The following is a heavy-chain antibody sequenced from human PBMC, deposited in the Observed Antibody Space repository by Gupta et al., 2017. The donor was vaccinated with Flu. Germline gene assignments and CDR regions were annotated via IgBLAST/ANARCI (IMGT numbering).Heavy chain of an antibody. D-gene: IGHD2-2*01. J-gene: IGHJ6*02. Sequence: QVQLQQWGAGLLKPSETLSLTCAVYGGSFSGYYWSWIRQPPGKGLEWIGEINHSGSTNYNPSLKSRVTISVDTSKNQFSLKLSSVTAADTAVYYCARVGYCSSTSCYRELYYYYGMDVWGQGTTVTVSS. CDR3: ARVGYCSSTSCYRELYYYYGMDV. CDR1: GGSFSGYY. V-gene: IGHV4-34*01. CDR2: INHSGST.